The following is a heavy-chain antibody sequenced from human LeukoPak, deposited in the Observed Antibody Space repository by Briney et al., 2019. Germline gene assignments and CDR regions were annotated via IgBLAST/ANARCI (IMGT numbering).Heavy chain of an antibody. CDR2: ISAYNGNT. J-gene: IGHJ6*03. CDR3: ARGYCSSTSCPMDV. Sequence: GASVKVSCKASGYTFTSYGISWVRQAPGQGLEWMGWISAYNGNTNYAQKLQGRVTMTADTSTSTAYMELRSLRSDDTAVYYCARGYCSSTSCPMDVWGKGTTVTVSS. D-gene: IGHD2-2*01. V-gene: IGHV1-18*04. CDR1: GYTFTSYG.